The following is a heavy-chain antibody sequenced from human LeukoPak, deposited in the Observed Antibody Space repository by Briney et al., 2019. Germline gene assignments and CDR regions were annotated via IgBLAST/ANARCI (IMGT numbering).Heavy chain of an antibody. V-gene: IGHV4-59*12. J-gene: IGHJ4*02. CDR2: IFYIGTT. D-gene: IGHD5-18*01. Sequence: PSETLSLTCTVSGASMSGYYWSWIRQPPGKGLEYIGNIFYIGTTNYNPSLESRVSISLDMSKNQLSLKLNFVTAADTAVYYCARDRGGYTYSHDYWGQGTLVTVSS. CDR1: GASMSGYY. CDR3: ARDRGGYTYSHDY.